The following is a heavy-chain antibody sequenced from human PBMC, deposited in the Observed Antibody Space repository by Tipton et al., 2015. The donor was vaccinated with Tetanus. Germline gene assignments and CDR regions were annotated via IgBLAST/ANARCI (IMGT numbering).Heavy chain of an antibody. Sequence: SLRLSCAASGFTFSSYSMNWIRQAPGKGLEWVSSISSSSTYIYYADSVKGRFTISRDNAKNSLYLQMNSLRAEDTAVYYCARLVRQWLVPEDYWGQGTLVTVSS. D-gene: IGHD6-19*01. CDR3: ARLVRQWLVPEDY. CDR2: ISSSSTYI. V-gene: IGHV3-21*01. CDR1: GFTFSSYS. J-gene: IGHJ4*02.